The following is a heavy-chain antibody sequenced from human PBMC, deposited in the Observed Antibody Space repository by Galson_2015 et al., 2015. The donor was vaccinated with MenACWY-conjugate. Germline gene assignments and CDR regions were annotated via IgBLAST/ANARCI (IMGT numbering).Heavy chain of an antibody. V-gene: IGHV3-23*01. CDR1: GFTVSTFG. D-gene: IGHD3-3*01. CDR3: AKASVGVTIGEGFAFDS. CDR2: ISTRGSRT. Sequence: SLRLACAASGFTVSTFGMSWVRQAPGTGLEWVSEISTRGSRTYYADSVKGRFTISRDNSENTLYLLMNSLRAEDTAVYLCAKASVGVTIGEGFAFDSWGRGTMINVSS. J-gene: IGHJ3*01.